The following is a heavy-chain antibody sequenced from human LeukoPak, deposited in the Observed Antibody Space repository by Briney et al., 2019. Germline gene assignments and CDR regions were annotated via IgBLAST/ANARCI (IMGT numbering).Heavy chain of an antibody. V-gene: IGHV3-23*01. CDR2: ISGSGDST. CDR1: GFTFSTYG. D-gene: IGHD3-10*01. Sequence: PGGSLRLSCAGSGFTFSTYGMSWVRQAPNKGLEWLSTISGSGDSTYYADSVKDRFTISRDNSKNTLFLQMNSLRAEDTAIYYCAKWQYYVSGDDYWGQGILVTVSS. J-gene: IGHJ4*02. CDR3: AKWQYYVSGDDY.